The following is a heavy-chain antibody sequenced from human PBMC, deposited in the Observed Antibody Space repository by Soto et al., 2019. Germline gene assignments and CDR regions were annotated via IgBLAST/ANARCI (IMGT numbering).Heavy chain of an antibody. Sequence: GASVKVSCKASGGTFSSYAISWVRQAPGQGLEWMGGIIPIFGTANYAQKFQGRVTITADESTSTAYMELSSPRSEDTAVYYCARDYYDSSGYYYGYAFDIWGQGTMVTVS. CDR1: GGTFSSYA. D-gene: IGHD3-22*01. J-gene: IGHJ3*02. V-gene: IGHV1-69*13. CDR2: IIPIFGTA. CDR3: ARDYYDSSGYYYGYAFDI.